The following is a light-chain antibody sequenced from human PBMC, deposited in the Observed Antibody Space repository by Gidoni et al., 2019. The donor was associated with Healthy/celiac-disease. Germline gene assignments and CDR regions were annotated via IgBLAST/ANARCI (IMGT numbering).Light chain of an antibody. CDR1: SSDVGAYNY. CDR2: DVS. J-gene: IGLJ2*01. Sequence: QSALTQPRSVSGSPGQSVTISCTGTSSDVGAYNYVSWYQHHPGKATKLMIYDVSKRPSGVPHRFSGSKSGNTASLTISGLQAEDEADYYCCSYAGSYTFIFGGGTKLTVL. CDR3: CSYAGSYTFI. V-gene: IGLV2-11*01.